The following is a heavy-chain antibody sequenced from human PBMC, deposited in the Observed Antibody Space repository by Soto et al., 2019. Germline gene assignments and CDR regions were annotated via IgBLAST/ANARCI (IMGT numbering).Heavy chain of an antibody. CDR1: GFTFSSYA. V-gene: IGHV3-23*01. CDR3: AKRGRVEVSFDY. CDR2: ISGSGGST. J-gene: IGHJ4*02. Sequence: EVQLLESGGGLVQPGGSLRLSCAASGFTFSSYAMSWVRQAPGKGLEWVSAISGSGGSTYYADSVKGRFTISRDNSKNTLYLQMNSLRAADTDVYYCAKRGRVEVSFDYWGQGTLVTVSS. D-gene: IGHD3-16*01.